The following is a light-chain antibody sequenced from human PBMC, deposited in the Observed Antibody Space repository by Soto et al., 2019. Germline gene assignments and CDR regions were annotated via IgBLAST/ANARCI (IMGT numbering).Light chain of an antibody. CDR2: ANN. CDR1: SSNIGSNT. V-gene: IGLV1-44*01. Sequence: QSVLTQPPSASGTPGQRVTISCSGSSSNIGSNTVNWYQQLPGTAPKLLIHANNQRPSGVPDRFSGSKSGTPASLAISWLQSEEADYYCAAWDYSLNGYVFGTGTKVT. CDR3: AAWDYSLNGYV. J-gene: IGLJ1*01.